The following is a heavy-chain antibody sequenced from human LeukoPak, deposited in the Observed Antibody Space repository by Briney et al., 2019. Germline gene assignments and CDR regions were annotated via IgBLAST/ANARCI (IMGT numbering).Heavy chain of an antibody. D-gene: IGHD3-10*01. Sequence: SETLSLTCAVSGGSISSGGYSWSWIRQPPGKGLEWIGYIYHSGSTYYNPSLKGRVTISVDRSKNQFSLKLSSVTAADTAVYYCASDYYYGSGSYSSWGQGTLVTVSS. CDR3: ASDYYYGSGSYSS. CDR2: IYHSGST. V-gene: IGHV4-30-2*01. J-gene: IGHJ5*02. CDR1: GGSISSGGYS.